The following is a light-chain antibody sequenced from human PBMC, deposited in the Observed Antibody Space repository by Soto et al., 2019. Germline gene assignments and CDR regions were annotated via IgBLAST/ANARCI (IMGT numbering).Light chain of an antibody. CDR3: SSYTSGSTSYVL. V-gene: IGLV2-14*01. Sequence: QSALTQPASVSGSPGQSITISCTGTSSDVGGYNYVSWYQQHPGKAPKLMIYDVSNRPSGVSSRFSGSKSGNTASLTISGLQAEDEADYYCSSYTSGSTSYVLFGGGTQLT. CDR2: DVS. J-gene: IGLJ2*01. CDR1: SSDVGGYNY.